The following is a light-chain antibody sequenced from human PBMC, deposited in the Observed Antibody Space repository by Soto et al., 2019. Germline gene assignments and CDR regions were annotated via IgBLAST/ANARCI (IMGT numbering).Light chain of an antibody. Sequence: QAVVTQPPSASGTPGQRVTISCSGSSSNIGSKTVNWYQQLPGTAPNILIYSNNQRPSGVPDRFSGSKSGTSASLAISGLESEDEDDYYCAAWDDSLNGWVFGGGTKVTVL. J-gene: IGLJ3*02. CDR1: SSNIGSKT. CDR3: AAWDDSLNGWV. CDR2: SNN. V-gene: IGLV1-44*01.